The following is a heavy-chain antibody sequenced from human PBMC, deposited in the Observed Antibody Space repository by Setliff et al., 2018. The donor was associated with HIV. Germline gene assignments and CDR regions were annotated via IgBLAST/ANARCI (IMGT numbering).Heavy chain of an antibody. D-gene: IGHD3-22*01. Sequence: GASVKVSCKASGGTFSSYAISWVRQAPGQGLEWIGGIIPIFGTANYAQKFQGRVTITADESTSTAYMELSSLRSEDTAVYYCAKGGYYDSTGYYYYYLYYLDEWGKGTTVTVSS. J-gene: IGHJ6*03. V-gene: IGHV1-69*13. CDR1: GGTFSSYA. CDR3: AKGGYYDSTGYYYYYLYYLDE. CDR2: IIPIFGTA.